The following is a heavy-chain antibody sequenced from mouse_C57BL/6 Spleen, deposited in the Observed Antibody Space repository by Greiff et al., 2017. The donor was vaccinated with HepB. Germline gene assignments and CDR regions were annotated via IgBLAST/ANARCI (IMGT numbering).Heavy chain of an antibody. D-gene: IGHD1-1*01. Sequence: EVQLQQSGAELVRPGASVKLSCTASGFNIKGDYMHWVKQRPEQGLEWIGWIDPENGDTEYASKFQGKATITADTSSNTAYLQRSSLTSEDTAVYYCTTVVATGDYWGQGTTLTVSS. CDR3: TTVVATGDY. CDR2: IDPENGDT. J-gene: IGHJ2*01. V-gene: IGHV14-4*01. CDR1: GFNIKGDY.